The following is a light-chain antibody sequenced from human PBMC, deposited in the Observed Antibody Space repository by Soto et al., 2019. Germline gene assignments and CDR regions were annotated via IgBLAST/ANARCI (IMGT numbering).Light chain of an antibody. CDR2: GAS. J-gene: IGKJ1*01. Sequence: EIVMTQSPATLSVSPGERATLSCRARQSVSSNLAWYHKKPGQAPRLLIYGASTRATGITTRFSGSGSGTEFTLTISSLQSEDFAVYYCQQYNNWWTFGQGTRVEIK. V-gene: IGKV3-15*01. CDR3: QQYNNWWT. CDR1: QSVSSN.